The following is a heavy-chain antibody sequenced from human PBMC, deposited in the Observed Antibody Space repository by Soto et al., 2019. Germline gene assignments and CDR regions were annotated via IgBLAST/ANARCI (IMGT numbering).Heavy chain of an antibody. J-gene: IGHJ5*02. D-gene: IGHD3-3*01. CDR2: IDWDDDK. V-gene: IGHV2-70*11. CDR3: ARMNRITSLYPFDP. CDR1: GFSLSTGGMC. Sequence: SGPTLVNPTQTLTLTCTFSGFSLSTGGMCVSWIRQPPGKALEWLARIDWDDDKYYSTSLKTRLTISKDTSKNQVVLTMTNMDPVDTATYYCARMNRITSLYPFDPWGQGTLVTVSS.